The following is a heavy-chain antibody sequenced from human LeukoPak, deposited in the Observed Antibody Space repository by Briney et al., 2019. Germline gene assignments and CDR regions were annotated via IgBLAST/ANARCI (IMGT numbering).Heavy chain of an antibody. V-gene: IGHV4-39*01. Sequence: SETLSLTFTVSGGSISSSSYDWGWIRQPPGKGLEWLESIYSSGSTYYIPSRSSRARISVDTSKNQFSLKLSPVTAADTAVCYCARAGLGTYYGTYYFDYWGQGTLVTVYS. D-gene: IGHD1-26*01. CDR3: ARAGLGTYYGTYYFDY. CDR1: GGSISSSSYD. CDR2: IYSSGST. J-gene: IGHJ4*02.